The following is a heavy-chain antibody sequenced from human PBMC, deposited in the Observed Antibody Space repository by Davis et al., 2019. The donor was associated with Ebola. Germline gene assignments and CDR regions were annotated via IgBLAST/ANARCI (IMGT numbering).Heavy chain of an antibody. D-gene: IGHD3-16*01. V-gene: IGHV3-30*02. Sequence: GESLKISCAASGFIFSSYVIHWVRQAPGKGLEWVAFIRSDGINRYSADSVKGRFTISRDNSKNTVDLQMNSLRREDTAVYYCAKGGALHYWGQGTLVTVSS. CDR3: AKGGALHY. J-gene: IGHJ4*02. CDR1: GFIFSSYV. CDR2: IRSDGINR.